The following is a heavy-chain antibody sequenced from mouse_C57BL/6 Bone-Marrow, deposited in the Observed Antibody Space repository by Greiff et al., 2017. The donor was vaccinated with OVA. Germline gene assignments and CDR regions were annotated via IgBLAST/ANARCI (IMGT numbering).Heavy chain of an antibody. CDR3: ARLYGSSYPAWFAY. V-gene: IGHV5-17*01. Sequence: EVMLVESGGGLVKPGGSLKLSCAASGFTFSDYGMHWVRQAPEKGLEWVAYISSGSSTIYYADTVKGRFTISRDNATNTLFLQMTSLRSEDTAMYYCARLYGSSYPAWFAYWGQGTLVTVSA. CDR2: ISSGSSTI. J-gene: IGHJ3*01. CDR1: GFTFSDYG. D-gene: IGHD1-1*01.